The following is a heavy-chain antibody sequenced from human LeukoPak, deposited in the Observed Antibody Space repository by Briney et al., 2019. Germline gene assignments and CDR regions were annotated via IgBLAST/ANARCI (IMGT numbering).Heavy chain of an antibody. CDR2: IYYSGST. D-gene: IGHD6-19*01. CDR1: GGSISSYY. V-gene: IGHV4-59*01. Sequence: PSETLSLTCTVSGGSISSYYWSWIRQPPGKGREWIGYIYYSGSTNYNPSLKSRVTISVDTSKNQFSLKLSSVTAADTAVYYCARGSGWEETDYWGQGTLVTVSS. CDR3: ARGSGWEETDY. J-gene: IGHJ4*02.